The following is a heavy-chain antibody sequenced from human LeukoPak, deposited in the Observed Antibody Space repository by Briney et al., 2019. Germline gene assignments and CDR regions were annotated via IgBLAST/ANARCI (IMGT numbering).Heavy chain of an antibody. Sequence: SETLSLTCTVSGGSISSSSYYWGWIRQPPGKGLEWIGSIYYSGSTYYNPSLKSRVTISVDTSKNQFSLKLSSVTAAHTAVYYCAKATSHDAFDIWGQGTMVTVSS. CDR1: GGSISSSSYY. CDR3: AKATSHDAFDI. J-gene: IGHJ3*02. CDR2: IYYSGST. D-gene: IGHD2-2*01. V-gene: IGHV4-39*01.